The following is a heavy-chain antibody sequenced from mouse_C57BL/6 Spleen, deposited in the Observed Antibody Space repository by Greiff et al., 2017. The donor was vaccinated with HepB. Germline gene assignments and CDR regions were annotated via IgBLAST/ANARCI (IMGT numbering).Heavy chain of an antibody. CDR2: IYPNNGGN. Sequence: EVQLQQSGPELVKPGASVKMSCKASGYTFTDYYMHWVKQSHGKSLEWIGYIYPNNGGNGYNQKFKGKATLTVDKSSSTAYMELRNLTSDDSAVYYCARVRITTVVATHPPYAMDYWGQGTSVTVSS. CDR1: GYTFTDYY. CDR3: ARVRITTVVATHPPYAMDY. D-gene: IGHD1-1*01. J-gene: IGHJ4*01. V-gene: IGHV1-34*01.